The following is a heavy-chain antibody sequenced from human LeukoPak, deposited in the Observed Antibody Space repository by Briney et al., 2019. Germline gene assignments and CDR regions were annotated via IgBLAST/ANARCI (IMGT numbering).Heavy chain of an antibody. Sequence: SETLSLTCAVYGGSFSGYYWSWIRQPPGKGLERIGEINHSGSTNYNPSLKSRVTISVDTSKNQFSLKLSSVTAADTAVYYCASTKDYYDSSGPPYWGQGTLVTVSS. V-gene: IGHV4-34*01. CDR1: GGSFSGYY. CDR3: ASTKDYYDSSGPPY. J-gene: IGHJ4*02. D-gene: IGHD3-22*01. CDR2: INHSGST.